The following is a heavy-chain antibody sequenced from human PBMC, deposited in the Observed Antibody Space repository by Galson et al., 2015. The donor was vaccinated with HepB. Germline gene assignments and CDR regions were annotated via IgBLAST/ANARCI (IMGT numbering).Heavy chain of an antibody. CDR2: ISGSGGST. D-gene: IGHD5-24*01. Sequence: SLRLSCAASGFTFSTYVMSWVRQAPGKGLEWVSAISGSGGSTSYADSVKGRFTISRDNSKNTLFLQMNSLRAEDTAVYYCARAAGYNEYYFDYWGQGTLVAVSS. J-gene: IGHJ4*02. V-gene: IGHV3-23*01. CDR1: GFTFSTYV. CDR3: ARAAGYNEYYFDY.